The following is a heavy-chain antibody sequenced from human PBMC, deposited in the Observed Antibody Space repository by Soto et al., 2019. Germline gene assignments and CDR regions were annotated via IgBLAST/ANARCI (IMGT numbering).Heavy chain of an antibody. V-gene: IGHV4-39*01. J-gene: IGHJ5*02. CDR2: IFYLGSS. CDR3: ARHSLALRKNNWFDP. CDR1: GDSIISSDFY. Sequence: SETLSLTCTVSGDSIISSDFYWDWVRQPPGKGLEWIGSIFYLGSSYYNPSLKSRVTMSVDTSKNQFSLRLRSVTAADTALYFCARHSLALRKNNWFDPWGQGIMVTVSS. D-gene: IGHD3-3*02.